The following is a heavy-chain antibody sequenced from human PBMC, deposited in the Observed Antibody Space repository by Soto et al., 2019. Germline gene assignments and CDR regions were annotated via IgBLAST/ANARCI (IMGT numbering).Heavy chain of an antibody. CDR3: ARVDSSGYQPFDY. CDR1: GGSISSGDYY. Sequence: TSETLSLTCTVSGGSISSGDYYWSWIRQPPGKGLEWIGYIYYSGSTYYNPSLKSRVTISVDTSKNQLSLKLSSVTAADTAVYYCARVDSSGYQPFDYWGQGTLVTVSS. D-gene: IGHD3-22*01. J-gene: IGHJ4*02. CDR2: IYYSGST. V-gene: IGHV4-30-4*01.